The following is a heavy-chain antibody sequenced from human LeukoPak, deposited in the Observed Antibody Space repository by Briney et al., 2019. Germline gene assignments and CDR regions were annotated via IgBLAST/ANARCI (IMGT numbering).Heavy chain of an antibody. CDR1: GFTLSNAW. CDR3: VTEVIGSFQP. J-gene: IGHJ1*01. V-gene: IGHV3-15*01. D-gene: IGHD1-26*01. CDR2: IKSKTNGKTR. Sequence: GGSLRLSCAASGFTLSNAWMNWVRQAPGKGLEWVGLIKSKTNGKTRDYAAPVKGRITISRDDSDNTLYLQMHSLKNEDTAVYYCVTEVIGSFQPWGQGNLVTVFS.